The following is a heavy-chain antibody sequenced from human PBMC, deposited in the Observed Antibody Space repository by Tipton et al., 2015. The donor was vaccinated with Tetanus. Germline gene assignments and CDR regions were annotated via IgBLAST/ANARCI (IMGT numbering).Heavy chain of an antibody. CDR1: GFTFSGYA. D-gene: IGHD3-16*01. CDR2: IRGRGGTT. CDR3: ARALYGGCDY. J-gene: IGHJ4*02. Sequence: SLRLSCAASGFTFSGYAMDWVRQAPGKGLECVSSIRGRGGTTYYADFVKGRFTISRDNSKNTLYLQMNSLRAEDTAVYYCARALYGGCDYWGQGTLVTVSS. V-gene: IGHV3-23*01.